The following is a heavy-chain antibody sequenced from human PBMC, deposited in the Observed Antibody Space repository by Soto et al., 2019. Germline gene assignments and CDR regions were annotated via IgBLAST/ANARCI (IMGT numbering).Heavy chain of an antibody. V-gene: IGHV1-3*05. CDR1: GYTFTSYA. D-gene: IGHD5-18*01. CDR3: ARESACVDTVMPLGSFPL. CDR2: INAGTGNT. Sequence: QVQLVQSGAEEKKPGASVKVSCKASGYTFTSYAMHWVRQAPGQRLEWMGWINAGTGNTKYSQKFQGRVTITRDTSASTYYVERSSLRCEDTAVYHCARESACVDTVMPLGSFPLWGQGTLVTVSS. J-gene: IGHJ1*01.